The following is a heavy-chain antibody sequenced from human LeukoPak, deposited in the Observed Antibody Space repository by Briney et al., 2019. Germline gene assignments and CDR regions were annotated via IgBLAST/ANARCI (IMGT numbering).Heavy chain of an antibody. CDR3: ASTSSWYRNFDY. J-gene: IGHJ4*02. D-gene: IGHD6-13*01. V-gene: IGHV3-11*01. Sequence: GGSLRLSCAASGFTFSDYYMSWIRQAPGKGLEWVSYISSSGSTIYYADSVKGRVTISRDNAKNSLYLQMNSLRAEDTAVYYCASTSSWYRNFDYWGQGTLVTVSS. CDR1: GFTFSDYY. CDR2: ISSSGSTI.